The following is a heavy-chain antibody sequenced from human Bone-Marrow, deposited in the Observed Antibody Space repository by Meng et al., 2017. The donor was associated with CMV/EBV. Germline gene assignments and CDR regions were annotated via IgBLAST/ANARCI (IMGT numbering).Heavy chain of an antibody. Sequence: GESLKISCAASGFTFSSYSMNWVRQAPGKGLEWVSSISSSSSYIYYADSVKGRFTISRDNAKNSLYLQMNSLRAEDTAVYYCARDNYYDFWSGYPTTALDAFDIWGQGTTVTVAS. J-gene: IGHJ3*02. CDR1: GFTFSSYS. CDR3: ARDNYYDFWSGYPTTALDAFDI. V-gene: IGHV3-21*01. CDR2: ISSSSSYI. D-gene: IGHD3-3*01.